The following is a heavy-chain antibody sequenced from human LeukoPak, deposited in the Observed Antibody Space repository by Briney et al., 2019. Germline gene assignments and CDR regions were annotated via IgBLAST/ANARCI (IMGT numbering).Heavy chain of an antibody. CDR2: INHSGST. D-gene: IGHD2-2*01. CDR3: ARARSLIVVVPAATHNWFDP. V-gene: IGHV4-34*01. J-gene: IGHJ5*02. Sequence: SETLSLTCAVYGGSFSGYYWSWIRQPPGKGLEWIGEINHSGSTNYNPSLKSRVTISVDTSKNQFSLKLSSVTAADTAVYYCARARSLIVVVPAATHNWFDPWGQGTLVTVSS. CDR1: GGSFSGYY.